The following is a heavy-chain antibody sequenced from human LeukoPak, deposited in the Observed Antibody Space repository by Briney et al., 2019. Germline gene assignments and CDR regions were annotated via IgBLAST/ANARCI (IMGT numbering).Heavy chain of an antibody. Sequence: SETLSLTCTVSGGSISSYYWSWIRQPAGKGLEWIGRIYTSGSTNYNPSLKSRVTMSVDTSKNQFSLKLSSVTAADTAVYYCAREATIIVVVTPRDRYWYFDLWGRGTLVTVSS. J-gene: IGHJ2*01. D-gene: IGHD2-21*02. CDR1: GGSISSYY. CDR3: AREATIIVVVTPRDRYWYFDL. V-gene: IGHV4-4*07. CDR2: IYTSGST.